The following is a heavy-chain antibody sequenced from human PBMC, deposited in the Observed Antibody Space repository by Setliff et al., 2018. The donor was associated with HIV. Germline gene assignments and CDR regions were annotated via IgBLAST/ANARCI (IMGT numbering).Heavy chain of an antibody. Sequence: ETLSLTCAVYGGSFSGYYWTWIRQPPGKGLEWIGEITHSGSTNYNPSLETRVTISVDTSKNQFSLKLSSVTAADTAVYYCARDPLRSEARGFDIWGQGTMVTVSS. CDR2: ITHSGST. D-gene: IGHD3-3*01. J-gene: IGHJ3*02. V-gene: IGHV4-34*01. CDR1: GGSFSGYY. CDR3: ARDPLRSEARGFDI.